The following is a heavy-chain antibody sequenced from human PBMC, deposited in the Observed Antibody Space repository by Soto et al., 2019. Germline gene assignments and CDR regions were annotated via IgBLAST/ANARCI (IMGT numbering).Heavy chain of an antibody. V-gene: IGHV3-48*03. CDR1: GFTFSSYE. Sequence: GSSLSLACAASGFTFSSYEMNWVRQAPGKGLEWVSYISSSGSTIYYADSVKGRFTISRDRSKNQFSLQMTSVTAADTAVYYCAKNLPRTGRFDYWGQGTLVTVSS. CDR3: AKNLPRTGRFDY. J-gene: IGHJ4*02. CDR2: ISSSGSTI.